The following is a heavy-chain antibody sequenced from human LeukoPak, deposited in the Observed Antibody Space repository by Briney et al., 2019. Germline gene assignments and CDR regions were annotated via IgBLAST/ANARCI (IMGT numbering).Heavy chain of an antibody. J-gene: IGHJ6*02. CDR2: IIPIFGTA. D-gene: IGHD3-22*01. CDR3: ARGDTMIRNPYYYYYYGMDV. V-gene: IGHV1-69*13. CDR1: GGTFSSYA. Sequence: SVKVSCTASGGTFSSYAISWVRQAPGQGLEWMGGIIPIFGTANYAQKFQGRVTITADESTSTAYMELSSLRSEDTAVYYCARGDTMIRNPYYYYYYGMDVWGQGTTVTVSS.